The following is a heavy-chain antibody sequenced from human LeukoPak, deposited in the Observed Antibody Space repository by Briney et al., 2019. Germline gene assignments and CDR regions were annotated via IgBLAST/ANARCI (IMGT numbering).Heavy chain of an antibody. Sequence: GGSLRLSCAASGFTFSSYWMSWVRQAPGKGLEWVANIKQDGSEKYYVDSVKGRFTISRDNAKNSLYLQMNSLRAEDTAVYYCARDLPYGDNPYWYFDLWGRGTLVTVSS. CDR3: ARDLPYGDNPYWYFDL. V-gene: IGHV3-7*01. J-gene: IGHJ2*01. CDR2: IKQDGSEK. D-gene: IGHD4-17*01. CDR1: GFTFSSYW.